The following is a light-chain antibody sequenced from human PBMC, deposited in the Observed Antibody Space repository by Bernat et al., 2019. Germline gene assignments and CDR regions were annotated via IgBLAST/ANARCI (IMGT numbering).Light chain of an antibody. Sequence: AIQMTQSPSSLSASIGDRVTITCRASQGIRNDLGWYQQKPGKAPKLLIYAASTLQSGVPSRFSGSGSGTDFTLTINSLQAEDFATYYCLEKYISPYTFGQGTKLEIK. CDR1: QGIRND. CDR2: AAS. CDR3: LEKYISPYT. J-gene: IGKJ2*01. V-gene: IGKV1-6*01.